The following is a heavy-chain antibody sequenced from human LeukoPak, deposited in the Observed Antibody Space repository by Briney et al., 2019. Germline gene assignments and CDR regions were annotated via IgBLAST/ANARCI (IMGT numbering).Heavy chain of an antibody. CDR1: GGSISSYY. J-gene: IGHJ5*02. Sequence: PSETLSLTCTVSGGSISSYYWSWIRQPPGKGLEWIGYIYYSGSTNYNPSLKSRVTISVDTSKNQFSLKLSSVTAADTAVYYCARRGDGYNRGWFDPWGQGTLVTVSS. V-gene: IGHV4-59*08. D-gene: IGHD5-24*01. CDR2: IYYSGST. CDR3: ARRGDGYNRGWFDP.